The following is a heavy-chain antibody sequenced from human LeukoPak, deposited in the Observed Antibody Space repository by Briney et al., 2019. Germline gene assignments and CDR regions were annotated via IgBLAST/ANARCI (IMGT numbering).Heavy chain of an antibody. J-gene: IGHJ5*02. CDR3: ARDGEPAAIISSGWYPT. CDR2: IIPIFGTA. V-gene: IGHV1-69*06. D-gene: IGHD6-19*01. Sequence: ASVKVSCKASGGTLSSYAISWVRQAPGQGLEWMGGIIPIFGTANYAQKFQGRVTITADKSTSTAYMELSSLRSEDTAVYYCARDGEPAAIISSGWYPTWGQGTLVTVSS. CDR1: GGTLSSYA.